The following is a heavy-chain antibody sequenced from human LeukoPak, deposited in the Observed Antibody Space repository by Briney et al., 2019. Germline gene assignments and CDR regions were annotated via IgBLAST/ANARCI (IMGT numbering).Heavy chain of an antibody. D-gene: IGHD3-3*01. V-gene: IGHV3-23*01. CDR1: GFTFNNYA. CDR2: ISGSGDRT. CDR3: AKEIYDFWSGYPVAFDY. J-gene: IGHJ4*02. Sequence: GGSLRLSCAASGFTFNNYAMSWVRQAPGKGLEWVSAISGSGDRTYYADSVKGRFTISRDNSKNTMYLQMNSLRAEDTAVYYCAKEIYDFWSGYPVAFDYWGQGTLVTVSS.